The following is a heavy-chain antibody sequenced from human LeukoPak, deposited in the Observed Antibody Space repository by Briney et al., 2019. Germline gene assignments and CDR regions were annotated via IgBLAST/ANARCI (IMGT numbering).Heavy chain of an antibody. Sequence: GGSLRLSCAASGFTFSKFAMSWVRQAPGKGPEWVSTISSSGGDTYYADSVKGRFTVSRDNSKNTLFLQINSLRAEDTALYYCAKGSLGSWYFFDYWGQGTLVTVSS. CDR2: ISSSGGDT. CDR3: AKGSLGSWYFFDY. J-gene: IGHJ4*02. CDR1: GFTFSKFA. D-gene: IGHD6-13*01. V-gene: IGHV3-23*01.